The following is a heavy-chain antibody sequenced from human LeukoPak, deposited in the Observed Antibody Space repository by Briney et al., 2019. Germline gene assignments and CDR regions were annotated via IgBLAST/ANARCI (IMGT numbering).Heavy chain of an antibody. V-gene: IGHV4-31*03. CDR2: IYYSGST. J-gene: IGHJ4*02. D-gene: IGHD2-21*02. CDR1: GGSISSGGYY. CDR3: ARAYCGGDCYAESSLIDY. Sequence: SETLSLTCTVSGGSISSGGYYWSWIRQHPGKGLEWIVYIYYSGSTYYNPSLKSRVTISVDTSKNQFSLKLSSVTAADTAVYYCARAYCGGDCYAESSLIDYWGQGTLVTVSS.